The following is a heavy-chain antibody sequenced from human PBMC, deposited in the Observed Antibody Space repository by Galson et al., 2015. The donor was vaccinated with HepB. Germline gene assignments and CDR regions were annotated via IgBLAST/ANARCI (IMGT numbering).Heavy chain of an antibody. Sequence: SVKVSCKASGGTFSSYTISWVRQAPGQGLEWMGRIIPILGIANYAQKFQGRVTITADKSTSTAYMELSSLRSEDTAVYYCARALRTNLPGYYGMDVWGQGTTVTVSS. D-gene: IGHD4-17*01. J-gene: IGHJ6*02. CDR1: GGTFSSYT. CDR2: IIPILGIA. CDR3: ARALRTNLPGYYGMDV. V-gene: IGHV1-69*02.